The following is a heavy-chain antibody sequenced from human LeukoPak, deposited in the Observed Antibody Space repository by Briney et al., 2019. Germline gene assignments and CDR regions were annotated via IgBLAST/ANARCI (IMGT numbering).Heavy chain of an antibody. D-gene: IGHD2-15*01. J-gene: IGHJ6*03. CDR2: INPNGGGT. CDR3: ARVEWGYCSGGSCRYYYYYMDV. CDR1: GYTFTGYY. Sequence: ASVKVSCKASGYTFTGYYMHWVRQAPGQGLEWMGWINPNGGGTNYAQKFQGRVTMTRDTSISTAYMELSRLRSDDTAVYYCARVEWGYCSGGSCRYYYYYMDVWGKGTTVTISS. V-gene: IGHV1-2*02.